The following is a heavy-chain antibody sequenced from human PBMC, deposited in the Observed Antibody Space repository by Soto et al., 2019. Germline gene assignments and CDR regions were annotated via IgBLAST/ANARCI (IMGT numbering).Heavy chain of an antibody. V-gene: IGHV1-69*12. CDR2: IIPIFGTA. Sequence: QVQLVQSGAEVKKPGSSVKVSCKASGGTFSSYAISWVRQAPGQGLEWMRGIIPIFGTANYAQKFQGRVTIPADESTSTAYMELSSLRSEDTAVYYCASPPIVLTTVNYYYGMDVWGQGTTVTVSS. J-gene: IGHJ6*02. D-gene: IGHD5-12*01. CDR1: GGTFSSYA. CDR3: ASPPIVLTTVNYYYGMDV.